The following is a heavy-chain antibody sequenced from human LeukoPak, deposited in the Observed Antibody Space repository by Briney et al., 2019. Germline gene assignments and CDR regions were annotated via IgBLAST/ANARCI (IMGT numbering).Heavy chain of an antibody. J-gene: IGHJ5*02. CDR1: GFIFNNFG. CDR2: ISSDGGGT. CDR3: AKGSSGYFLDL. D-gene: IGHD3-22*01. Sequence: GGSLRLSCAASGFIFNNFGLVWVRQAPGKGLEWVLGISSDGGGTTYADFVKGRFTISRDNSKNTLFLQMNSLRADDTALYYCAKGSSGYFLDLWGQGTLVTVSS. V-gene: IGHV3-23*01.